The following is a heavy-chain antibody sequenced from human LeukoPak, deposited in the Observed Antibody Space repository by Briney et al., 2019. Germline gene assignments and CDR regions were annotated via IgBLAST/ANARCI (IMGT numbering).Heavy chain of an antibody. Sequence: ASVKVSCKASGYTFTGYYMHWVRQAPGQGLEWMGWINPNSGGTNYAQKFQGRVTMTRDTSISTAYVELSRLRSDDTAVYYCASAPRFTIFGVVPNWFDPWGQGTLVTVSS. J-gene: IGHJ5*02. D-gene: IGHD3-3*01. CDR3: ASAPRFTIFGVVPNWFDP. V-gene: IGHV1-2*02. CDR2: INPNSGGT. CDR1: GYTFTGYY.